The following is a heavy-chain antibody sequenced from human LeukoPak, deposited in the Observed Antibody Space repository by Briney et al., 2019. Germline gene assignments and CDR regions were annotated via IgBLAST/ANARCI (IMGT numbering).Heavy chain of an antibody. CDR1: GFTVSSKY. D-gene: IGHD3-10*01. V-gene: IGHV3-53*01. Sequence: GGSLTLSCEASGFTVSSKYMSWVRQAPGKGLEWVSVIYSGGSTYYADSVKGRFTISRDNSKNTLYLQINSLRAEETAVDYCARDRRITMVRGVRGGYYTVVWREGKTCTVSS. J-gene: IGHJ6*03. CDR3: ARDRRITMVRGVRGGYYTVV. CDR2: IYSGGST.